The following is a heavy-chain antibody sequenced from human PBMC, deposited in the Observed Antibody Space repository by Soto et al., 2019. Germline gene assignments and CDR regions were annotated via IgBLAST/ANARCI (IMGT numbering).Heavy chain of an antibody. CDR2: IYYSGST. CDR3: ARGIERGYQGLYYYGMDV. Sequence: QVQLQESGPGLVKPSETLSLTCTVSGGSVSSGSYYWSWIRQPPGKGLEWIGYIYYSGSTNYNPSLKSRVTISVDPSKNQFSLKLSSVTAADTAVYYCARGIERGYQGLYYYGMDVWGQGTTVTVSS. J-gene: IGHJ6*02. V-gene: IGHV4-61*01. CDR1: GGSVSSGSYY. D-gene: IGHD2-2*01.